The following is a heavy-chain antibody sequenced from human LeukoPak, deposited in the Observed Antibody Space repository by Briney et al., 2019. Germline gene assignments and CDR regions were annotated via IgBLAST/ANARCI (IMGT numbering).Heavy chain of an antibody. CDR2: ISGSGSST. CDR1: GFTFSSYA. V-gene: IGHV3-23*01. J-gene: IGHJ4*02. Sequence: GGSLRLSCAASGFTFSSYAMSWVRQAPGKGLEWVSAISGSGSSTYYADSGKGRFTVSRDNSKNTPYLQRDSQRAEHTAVNYWAKGWEGEIVVVPAARAPQTYYLDYWGQGTLVTVSS. D-gene: IGHD2-2*01. CDR3: AKGWEGEIVVVPAARAPQTYYLDY.